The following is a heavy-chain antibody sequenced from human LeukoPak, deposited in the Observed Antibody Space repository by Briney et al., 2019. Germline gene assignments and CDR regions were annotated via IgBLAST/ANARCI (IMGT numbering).Heavy chain of an antibody. CDR3: ASTFYGDSPPY. V-gene: IGHV3-66*01. Sequence: GGSLRLSCSTSGFTFNTYAMSWVRQAPGKGLEWVSVIYSGGSTYYADSVKGRFTISRDNSKNTLYLQMNSLRAEDTAVYYCASTFYGDSPPYWGQGTLVTVSS. CDR2: IYSGGST. D-gene: IGHD4-17*01. CDR1: GFTFNTYA. J-gene: IGHJ4*02.